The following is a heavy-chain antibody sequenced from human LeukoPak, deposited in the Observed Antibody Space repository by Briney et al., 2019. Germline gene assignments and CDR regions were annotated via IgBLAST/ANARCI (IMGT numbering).Heavy chain of an antibody. CDR2: IYHSAST. J-gene: IGHJ4*02. CDR1: GYSISSGYY. Sequence: PSETLSLTCTVSGYSISSGYYWGWIRQPPGKGLEWIGSIYHSASTYYNPSLKSRVTISVDTSKNQFSLRLSSVIATDTAVYYCARAVYSSSQIDYWGQGTLVPVSS. V-gene: IGHV4-38-2*02. D-gene: IGHD6-13*01. CDR3: ARAVYSSSQIDY.